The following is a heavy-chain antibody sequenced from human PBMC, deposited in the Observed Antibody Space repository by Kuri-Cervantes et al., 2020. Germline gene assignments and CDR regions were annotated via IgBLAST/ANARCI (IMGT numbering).Heavy chain of an antibody. CDR3: AKTYDSSGYPYWYFDL. Sequence: GGSLRLSCAASGFTFSNYGTHWVRQAPGKGLQWVAFIRSDGNNKYYVDSVKGRFTISRDNSKGTLYLQMNSLRAEDTAVYYCAKTYDSSGYPYWYFDLWGRGTLVTVSS. CDR2: IRSDGNNK. CDR1: GFTFSNYG. J-gene: IGHJ2*01. V-gene: IGHV3-30*02. D-gene: IGHD3-22*01.